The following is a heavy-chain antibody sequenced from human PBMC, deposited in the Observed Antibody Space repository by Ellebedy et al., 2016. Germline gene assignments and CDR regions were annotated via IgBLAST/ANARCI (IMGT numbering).Heavy chain of an antibody. J-gene: IGHJ4*02. CDR2: IAWDSGTI. V-gene: IGHV3-9*01. Sequence: GGSLRLXCAVSGFSLEDYAMYWIRQAPGKGLEWVAGIAWDSGTIAYADSVKGRFTISRDNANNALYLQMSSLRIEDTALYYCAKDIGDYDSSGYLRLDFWGPGTLVTVSS. CDR3: AKDIGDYDSSGYLRLDF. D-gene: IGHD3-22*01. CDR1: GFSLEDYA.